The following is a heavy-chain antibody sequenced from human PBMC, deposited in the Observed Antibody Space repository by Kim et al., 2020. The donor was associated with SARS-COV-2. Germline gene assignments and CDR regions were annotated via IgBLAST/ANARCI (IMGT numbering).Heavy chain of an antibody. J-gene: IGHJ4*02. D-gene: IGHD3-22*01. Sequence: GESLKISCKGSGYSFTSYWIGWVRQMPGKGLEWMGIIYPGDSDTRYSPSFQGQVTISADKSISTAYLQWSSLKASDTAMYYCARHQRTGNQGGQSIAARPDYYDSSGYPDYWGQGTLVTVSS. V-gene: IGHV5-51*01. CDR2: IYPGDSDT. CDR1: GYSFTSYW. CDR3: ARHQRTGNQGGQSIAARPDYYDSSGYPDY.